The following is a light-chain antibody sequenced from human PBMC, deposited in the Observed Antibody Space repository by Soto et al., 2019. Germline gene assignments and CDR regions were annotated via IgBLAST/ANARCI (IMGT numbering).Light chain of an antibody. CDR3: QLYGTSRPLYI. Sequence: EIVLTQSPGTLSLSPGERATLSCRASQSVSSTYLAWYQQKPGQAPRLLIYGASSRATGIPDRFTGSGSGTDFTLAINILEPEDFAVYHCQLYGTSRPLYIFGQGTKLEIK. CDR2: GAS. V-gene: IGKV3-20*01. CDR1: QSVSSTY. J-gene: IGKJ2*01.